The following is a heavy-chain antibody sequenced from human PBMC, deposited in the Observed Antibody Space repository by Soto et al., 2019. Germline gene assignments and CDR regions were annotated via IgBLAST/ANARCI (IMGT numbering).Heavy chain of an antibody. CDR2: MNPNNGNT. V-gene: IGHV1-8*01. CDR3: ARGPRNWGVDY. D-gene: IGHD7-27*01. CDR1: AYTFTSYD. Sequence: QVQLVQSGAEVKKPGASVKVSCKAAAYTFTSYDINWVRQATGQDFEWMGWMNPNNGNTAYAQKFQGRVTMTRDTSKSTAFMELSSLTSEDKAVYYCARGPRNWGVDYWGQGTLVTVSS. J-gene: IGHJ4*02.